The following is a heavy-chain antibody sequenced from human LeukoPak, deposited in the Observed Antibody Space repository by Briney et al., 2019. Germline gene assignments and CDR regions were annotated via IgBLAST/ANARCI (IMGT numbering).Heavy chain of an antibody. V-gene: IGHV3-13*01. D-gene: IGHD6-13*01. CDR1: GFTFRSYD. CDR2: IGTAGEI. Sequence: GGSLRVSCAASGFTFRSYDMHWVRQATGKGLEWVSGIGTAGEIYYPGSVKGRFTISRENAKNSLYLQMNSLRAGDTAVYYCARAAYSSTWYSRYFDLWGRGTLVTVSS. CDR3: ARAAYSSTWYSRYFDL. J-gene: IGHJ2*01.